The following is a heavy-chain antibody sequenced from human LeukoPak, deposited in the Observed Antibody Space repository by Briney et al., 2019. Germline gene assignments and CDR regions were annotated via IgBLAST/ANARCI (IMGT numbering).Heavy chain of an antibody. J-gene: IGHJ6*02. CDR1: GYTFTSYG. Sequence: ASVKVSCKASGYTFTSYGISWVRQAPGQGLEWMGWISAYNGNTNYAQKLQGRVTMTTDTSTSTAYMELRSLRSDETAVYYCARGRLTGRRYYYGMDVWGQGTTVTVSS. CDR2: ISAYNGNT. D-gene: IGHD3-9*01. V-gene: IGHV1-18*01. CDR3: ARGRLTGRRYYYGMDV.